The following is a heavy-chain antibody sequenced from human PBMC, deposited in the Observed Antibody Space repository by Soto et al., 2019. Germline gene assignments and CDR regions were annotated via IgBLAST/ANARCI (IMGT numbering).Heavy chain of an antibody. V-gene: IGHV5-51*01. D-gene: IGHD5-18*01. J-gene: IGHJ6*02. CDR1: GYIFTSYW. CDR2: IYPGDSDT. Sequence: NPGESLKISCKGSGYIFTSYWIGWVRQMPGKGLEWMGIIYPGDSDTRYSPSFQGQVTISADKSISTAYLQWSSLKASDTAMYYCARLDRLQLWFYGMDVWGQGTTVTVSS. CDR3: ARLDRLQLWFYGMDV.